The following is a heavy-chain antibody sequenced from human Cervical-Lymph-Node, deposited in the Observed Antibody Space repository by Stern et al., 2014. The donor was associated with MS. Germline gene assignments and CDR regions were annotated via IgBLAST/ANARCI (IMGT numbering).Heavy chain of an antibody. D-gene: IGHD6-13*01. V-gene: IGHV1-2*02. CDR3: ATATAVQARFWFDP. CDR1: GYSFTGYF. J-gene: IGHJ5*02. Sequence: DQLVESGAEVKKPWASVKVSCKASGYSFTGYFIHWGRQAPGQGLEWVGWINPYSGAPDLAQKFQGRVPMTRDTSISTAYMELNSLRSDDTAVYYCATATAVQARFWFDPWGQGTLVIVSS. CDR2: INPYSGAP.